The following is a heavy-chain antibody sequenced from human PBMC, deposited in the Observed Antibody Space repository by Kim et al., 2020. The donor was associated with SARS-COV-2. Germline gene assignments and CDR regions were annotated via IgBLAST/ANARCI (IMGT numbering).Heavy chain of an antibody. J-gene: IGHJ6*02. Sequence: GESLKISCKGFGYRFTSNWIGWVRQMPGKGLEWMGIIYPGDSDIRYSPSFQGYVTISADKSISTAYLQWSSLKASDTAMYYCARQETDSMDVWGQGTPVIVSS. V-gene: IGHV5-51*01. CDR1: GYRFTSNW. CDR3: ARQETDSMDV. CDR2: IYPGDSDI.